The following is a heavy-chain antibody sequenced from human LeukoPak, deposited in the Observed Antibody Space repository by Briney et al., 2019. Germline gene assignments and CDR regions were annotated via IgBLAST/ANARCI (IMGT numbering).Heavy chain of an antibody. CDR1: GYTFTSYY. J-gene: IGHJ5*02. D-gene: IGHD3-10*01. V-gene: IGHV1-46*01. CDR2: INPSGGST. Sequence: ASVKVSCKASGYTFTSYYMHWVRQAPGQGLEWMGLINPSGGSTSYAQKFQGRVTMTRDTSTSTVYMELSSLRSEDTAVYYCARESITMVRGVIEGFDPWGQGTLVTVSS. CDR3: ARESITMVRGVIEGFDP.